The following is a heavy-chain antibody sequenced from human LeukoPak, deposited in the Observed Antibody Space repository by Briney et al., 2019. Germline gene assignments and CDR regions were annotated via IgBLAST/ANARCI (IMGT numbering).Heavy chain of an antibody. Sequence: PGGSLRLSCAASGFTFSSYSMNWVRQAPGKGLEWVSYISSSSSTIYYADSVKGRFTISRDNAKNSLYLQMNSLRAEDTAVYYCARETEYSGYDYHFDYWGQGTLVTVSS. CDR1: GFTFSSYS. CDR2: ISSSSSTI. CDR3: ARETEYSGYDYHFDY. D-gene: IGHD5-12*01. V-gene: IGHV3-48*04. J-gene: IGHJ4*02.